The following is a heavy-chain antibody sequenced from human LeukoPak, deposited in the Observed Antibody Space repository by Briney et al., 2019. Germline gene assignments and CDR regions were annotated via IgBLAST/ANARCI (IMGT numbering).Heavy chain of an antibody. CDR1: GGSISSYY. CDR2: IYYSGST. CDR3: ARNAGNSDVDY. D-gene: IGHD4-23*01. J-gene: IGHJ4*02. Sequence: SETLSLTCTVSGGSISSYYWSWIRQPPGKGLEWIGYIYYSGSTDYNPSLKSRVTISVDKSNNQFSLKLNSMTAADTAVYYCARNAGNSDVDYWGQGILVTVSS. V-gene: IGHV4-59*12.